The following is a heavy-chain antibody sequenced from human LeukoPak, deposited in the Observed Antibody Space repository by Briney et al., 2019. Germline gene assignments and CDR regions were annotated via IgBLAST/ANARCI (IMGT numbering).Heavy chain of an antibody. CDR2: IYYSGST. V-gene: IGHV4-59*01. D-gene: IGHD1-26*01. CDR1: GGSISSYY. CDR3: ARRGGYGATYFDY. Sequence: SETLSLTCTVSGGSISSYYWSWIRQPPGKGLEWIGYIYYSGSTNYNPSLKSRVTISVDTSKNQFPLKLSSVTAADTAVYYCARRGGYGATYFDYWGQGTLVTVSS. J-gene: IGHJ4*02.